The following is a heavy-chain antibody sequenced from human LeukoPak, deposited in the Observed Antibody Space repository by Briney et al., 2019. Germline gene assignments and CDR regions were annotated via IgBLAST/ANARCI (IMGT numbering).Heavy chain of an antibody. CDR1: SGSFSGYY. CDR3: TRGLRRRHCSSTSCNGNWFDP. D-gene: IGHD2-2*01. J-gene: IGHJ5*02. Sequence: SETLSLTCAVYSGSFSGYYWTWIRQPPGKGLEWIGEINHSGSTNYNPSLKSRVTILVDTSKNRFSLKLTSVTAADTAVYYCTRGLRRRHCSSTSCNGNWFDPWGQGTLVTVSS. CDR2: INHSGST. V-gene: IGHV4-34*01.